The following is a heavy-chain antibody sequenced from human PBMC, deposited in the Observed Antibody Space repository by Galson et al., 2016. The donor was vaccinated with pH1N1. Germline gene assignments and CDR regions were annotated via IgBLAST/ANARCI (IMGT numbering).Heavy chain of an antibody. D-gene: IGHD5-12*01. J-gene: IGHJ3*01. Sequence: PALVKPTQTLTLTCTSSGFSVSTRGVGVGWIRQPPGKSLEWLAIVYWDDDKRYSPSLKSRLTITKDNSKNQVVLTMTNMDPVDTGTYYCAHREVTITNAFDVWGPGTLVTVSS. V-gene: IGHV2-5*02. CDR3: AHREVTITNAFDV. CDR2: VYWDDDK. CDR1: GFSVSTRGVG.